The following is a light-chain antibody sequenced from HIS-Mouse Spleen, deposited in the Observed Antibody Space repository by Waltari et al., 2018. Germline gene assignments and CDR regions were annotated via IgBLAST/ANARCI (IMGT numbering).Light chain of an antibody. J-gene: IGKJ1*01. CDR2: AAS. V-gene: IGKV1-39*01. Sequence: DIQMTQSTSSXSAXVXDRVTIXCRASQSISSYLNWYQQKPGKAPKLLIYAASSLQRGVPSRFSGSGSGTEFTLTISSLQSEDFAVYXCQQXNNWPPWTFGQGTKVEIK. CDR1: QSISSY. CDR3: QQXNNWPPWT.